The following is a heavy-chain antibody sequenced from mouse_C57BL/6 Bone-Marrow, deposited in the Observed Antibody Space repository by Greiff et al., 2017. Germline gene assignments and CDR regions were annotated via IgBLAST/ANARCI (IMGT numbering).Heavy chain of an antibody. CDR3: ARRGGLAWFAY. CDR1: GYTFTSYW. J-gene: IGHJ3*01. Sequence: QVQLKQPGAELVKPGASVKLSCKASGYTFTSYWMQWVKQRPGQGLEWIGEIDPSDSYTNYNQKFKGKATLTVDTSSSTAYMQLSSLTSEDSAVYYCARRGGLAWFAYWGQGTLVTVSA. CDR2: IDPSDSYT. V-gene: IGHV1-50*01. D-gene: IGHD3-3*01.